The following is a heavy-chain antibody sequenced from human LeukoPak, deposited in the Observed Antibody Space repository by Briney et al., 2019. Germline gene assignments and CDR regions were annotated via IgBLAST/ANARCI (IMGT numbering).Heavy chain of an antibody. D-gene: IGHD2-15*01. Sequence: GGSLRLSCAASGFPFSSHAMRWVRQPPGKGLEWVAAISNGKTYYADSVRGRFAISRDDSTNTVYLHMNSLRDEDTALYHCVREAGYCAPVCVKTNWFDPWGQGTLVTVSS. CDR3: VREAGYCAPVCVKTNWFDP. J-gene: IGHJ5*02. CDR1: GFPFSSHA. CDR2: ISNGKT. V-gene: IGHV3-23*01.